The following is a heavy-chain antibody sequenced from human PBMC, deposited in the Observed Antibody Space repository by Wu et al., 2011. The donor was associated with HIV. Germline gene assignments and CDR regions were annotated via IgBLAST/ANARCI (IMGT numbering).Heavy chain of an antibody. CDR3: ATGVGSSKLRYFDWLA. CDR1: GYNFGELY. Sequence: QVQMVQSGTEVKKPGASVRVSCKVSGYNFGELYMHWVRQVPGEGFEWIGNFDPEDGETVYAQKFQDRVTMTEDTSTDTAYMELRSLRSEDTAIYYCATGVGSSKLRYFDWLAWGQGTLVIVSS. J-gene: IGHJ4*02. D-gene: IGHD3-9*01. V-gene: IGHV1-24*01. CDR2: FDPEDGET.